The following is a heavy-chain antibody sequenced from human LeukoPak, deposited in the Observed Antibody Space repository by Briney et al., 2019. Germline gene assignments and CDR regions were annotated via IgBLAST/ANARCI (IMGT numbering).Heavy chain of an antibody. CDR2: ISSDESSK. Sequence: GGSLRLSCAASGFTFTSFAMHWVRQAPGKGLDWVAIISSDESSKYYADSVKGRFTISRDNPKNTLYLQMNSLRVEDTAVYYCARLPRGSGWGFDYWGQGTLVTVSS. CDR1: GFTFTSFA. CDR3: ARLPRGSGWGFDY. J-gene: IGHJ4*02. V-gene: IGHV3-30-3*01. D-gene: IGHD6-19*01.